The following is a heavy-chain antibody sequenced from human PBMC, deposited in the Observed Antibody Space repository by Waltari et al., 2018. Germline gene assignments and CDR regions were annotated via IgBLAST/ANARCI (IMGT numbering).Heavy chain of an antibody. J-gene: IGHJ3*02. CDR3: ARTGARWLQFAAFDI. Sequence: EVLLVESGGGLVQTGGSLRLSGAASRFTFSNYWMNWVRQAPGKGLEWVANINQDGSEEYYVDSVKGRFTISRDNAKNSLYLEMKTLRAEDTAIYYCARTGARWLQFAAFDIWGQGTMVTVSS. V-gene: IGHV3-7*01. CDR1: RFTFSNYW. D-gene: IGHD5-12*01. CDR2: INQDGSEE.